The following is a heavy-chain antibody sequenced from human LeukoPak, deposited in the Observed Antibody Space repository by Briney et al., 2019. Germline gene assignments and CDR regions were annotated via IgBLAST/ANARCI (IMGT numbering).Heavy chain of an antibody. Sequence: GGSLRLSRTASGFTFSSYWMSWVRQAPGKGLEWVANIKQDGSEKDYVDSVKGRFTISRDNAKNSLYLQMNSLRAEDTAVYYCAKYCGGDCYGMDVWGQGTTVTVSS. V-gene: IGHV3-7*01. CDR3: AKYCGGDCYGMDV. CDR2: IKQDGSEK. CDR1: GFTFSSYW. J-gene: IGHJ6*02. D-gene: IGHD2-21*01.